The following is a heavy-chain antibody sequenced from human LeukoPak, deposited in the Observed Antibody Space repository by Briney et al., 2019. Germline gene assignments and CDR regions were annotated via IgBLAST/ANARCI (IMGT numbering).Heavy chain of an antibody. J-gene: IGHJ4*02. CDR2: IKSRAYGRTT. D-gene: IGHD1-26*01. CDR3: TTEELYSESPTPDFEC. V-gene: IGHV3-15*01. CDR1: GFTFINAW. Sequence: GGSLRLSCAASGFTFINAWMSWVRQAPGKGLEWVGRIKSRAYGRTTDHAAPVKGRFTISRDDSKNTLYLQMNSLKTEDTAVYSCTTEELYSESPTPDFECWGQGTLVTVSS.